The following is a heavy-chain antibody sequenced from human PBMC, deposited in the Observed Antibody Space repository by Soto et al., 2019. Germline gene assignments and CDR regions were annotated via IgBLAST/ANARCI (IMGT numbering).Heavy chain of an antibody. CDR2: ISLTGNSI. CDR1: GFTFSDHY. V-gene: IGHV3-11*01. CDR3: ARGGYSSGWYYFDY. Sequence: GGSLRLSCAASGFTFSDHYMGWVRQAPGKGLEWLSYISLTGNSIYYADSVRGRFTLSRDNAKSSLYLQINSLRSEDTAVYYCARGGYSSGWYYFDYWGQGTLVTVSS. J-gene: IGHJ4*02. D-gene: IGHD6-19*01.